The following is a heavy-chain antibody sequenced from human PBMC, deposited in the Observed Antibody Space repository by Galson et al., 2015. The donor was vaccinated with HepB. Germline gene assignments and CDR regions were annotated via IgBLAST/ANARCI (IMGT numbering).Heavy chain of an antibody. J-gene: IGHJ4*02. CDR2: ISYDGSNK. D-gene: IGHD3-3*01. Sequence: SLRLSCAASGFTFSSYAMHWVRQAPGKGLEWVAVISYDGSNKYYADSVKGRFTISRDNSKNTLYLRMNSLRAEDTAVYYCARAVPIGVVIGHVQYFDYWGQGTLVTVSS. V-gene: IGHV3-30-3*01. CDR3: ARAVPIGVVIGHVQYFDY. CDR1: GFTFSSYA.